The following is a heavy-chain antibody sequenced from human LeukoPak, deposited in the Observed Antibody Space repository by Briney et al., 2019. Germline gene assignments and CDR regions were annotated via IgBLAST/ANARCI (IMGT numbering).Heavy chain of an antibody. CDR2: IRYDGSNK. CDR3: AEGYCSGTSCYSGLD. J-gene: IGHJ4*02. D-gene: IGHD2-2*01. V-gene: IGHV3-30*02. Sequence: PGGSLRLSCVASGFTFSSYGMHWVRQAPGKGLEWVAFIRYDGSNKYYADSVKGRFTISRDNSKNTLSLQMNSLRPEDTAVYYCAEGYCSGTSCYSGLDWGQGTLVTVSS. CDR1: GFTFSSYG.